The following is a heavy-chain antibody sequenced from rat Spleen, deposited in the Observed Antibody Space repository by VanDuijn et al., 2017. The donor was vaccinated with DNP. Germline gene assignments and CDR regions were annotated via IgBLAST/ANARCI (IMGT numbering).Heavy chain of an antibody. CDR2: ITTGGSNT. CDR3: VREDYYSGDWYFDF. J-gene: IGHJ1*01. Sequence: EVRLVESGGGLVQPGRSLKLSCTASGFTFSNFGMAWVRQAPTKGLERVASITTGGSNTYYRDSVQGRFTVSRDNARTTQYLQMDSLRSEDTATYYCVREDYYSGDWYFDFWGPGTMVTVSS. V-gene: IGHV5S13*01. D-gene: IGHD1-1*01. CDR1: GFTFSNFG.